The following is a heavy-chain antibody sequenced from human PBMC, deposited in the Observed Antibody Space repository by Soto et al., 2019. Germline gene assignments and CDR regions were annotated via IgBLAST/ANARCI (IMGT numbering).Heavy chain of an antibody. CDR3: ARQGESYYYYGMDV. D-gene: IGHD3-10*01. Sequence: GESLNISCNGSGYSLTSYWISLVRQMPGKGLEWMGRIDPSDSYANHSPSFQGHVTISADKSINTAYLQWSSLKASDTAMYYCARQGESYYYYGMDVWGQGTTVTVSS. CDR2: IDPSDSYA. V-gene: IGHV5-10-1*01. CDR1: GYSLTSYW. J-gene: IGHJ6*02.